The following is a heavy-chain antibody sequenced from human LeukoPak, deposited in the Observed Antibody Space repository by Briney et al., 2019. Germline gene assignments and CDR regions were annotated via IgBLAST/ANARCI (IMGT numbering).Heavy chain of an antibody. V-gene: IGHV3-30-3*01. Sequence: GRSLRLSCAASGFTFSSYAMHWVRQAPGKGLEWVAVISYDGSNKYYADSVKGRFTISRDNSKNTLYLQMNSLRAEDTAVYYCARDTTVVTPYFDYWGQGTLVTVSS. CDR1: GFTFSSYA. J-gene: IGHJ4*02. CDR3: ARDTTVVTPYFDY. D-gene: IGHD4-23*01. CDR2: ISYDGSNK.